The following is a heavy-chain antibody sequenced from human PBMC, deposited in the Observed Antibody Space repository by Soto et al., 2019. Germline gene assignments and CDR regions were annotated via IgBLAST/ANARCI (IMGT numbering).Heavy chain of an antibody. Sequence: SETLSLTCSFSGDSVTSHYLTWIRQSPEKGLEWIGYMHYTGISHYNPSLKSRLTISVDTSKNQFSLQLSSVTAADTAVYYCARLYLYCSGGSCYSSFQHWGQGTLVTVS. CDR2: MHYTGIS. V-gene: IGHV4-59*02. CDR3: ARLYLYCSGGSCYSSFQH. J-gene: IGHJ1*01. D-gene: IGHD2-15*01. CDR1: GDSVTSHY.